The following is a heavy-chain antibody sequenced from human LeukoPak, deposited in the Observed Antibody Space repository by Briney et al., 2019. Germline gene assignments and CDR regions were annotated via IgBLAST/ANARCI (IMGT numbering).Heavy chain of an antibody. V-gene: IGHV3-48*03. J-gene: IGHJ3*02. CDR2: IYSSGSTL. CDR3: ARGRRDSSWYGGDAFDI. CDR1: GFTFSSYE. D-gene: IGHD6-13*01. Sequence: GGSLRLSCAASGFTFSSYEMNWVRQAPGKGLEWVSYIYSSGSTLYYADSVKGRFTISRDNAKNSLYLQMNSLRAEDTAIYYCARGRRDSSWYGGDAFDIWGQGTMVTVSS.